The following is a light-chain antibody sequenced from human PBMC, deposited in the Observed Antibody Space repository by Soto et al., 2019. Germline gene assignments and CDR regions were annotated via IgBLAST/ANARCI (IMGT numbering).Light chain of an antibody. CDR2: GAS. CDR3: QQYGSSPPKT. CDR1: QSVSSSY. Sequence: EIVLTQSPGTLSLSPRERATLSCRASQSVSSSYLAWYQQKPGQAPRLLIYGASSRATGIPDRFSGSGSGTDFTLTISRLEPEDFAVYYCQQYGSSPPKTFGQGTKVDIK. J-gene: IGKJ1*01. V-gene: IGKV3-20*01.